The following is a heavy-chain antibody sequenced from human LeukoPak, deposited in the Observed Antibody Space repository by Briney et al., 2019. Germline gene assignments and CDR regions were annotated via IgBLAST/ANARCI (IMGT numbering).Heavy chain of an antibody. CDR3: ASGRLDYGSGSNDYYYYYGMDV. D-gene: IGHD3-10*01. V-gene: IGHV4-30-2*01. J-gene: IGHJ6*02. Sequence: SETLSLTCAVSGGSLSSGGYSWSWIRQPPGRGLEWIVYIYHSGSTYYNPSLKSRVTISVDRSKNQFSLKLSSVTAADTAVYYCASGRLDYGSGSNDYYYYYGMDVWGQGTTVTVSS. CDR1: GGSLSSGGYS. CDR2: IYHSGST.